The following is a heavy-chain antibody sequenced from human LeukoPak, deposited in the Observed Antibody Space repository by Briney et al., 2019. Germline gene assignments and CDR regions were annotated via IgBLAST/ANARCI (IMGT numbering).Heavy chain of an antibody. D-gene: IGHD3-3*01. J-gene: IGHJ6*02. CDR1: GGSFSGYY. CDR2: IYHSGST. Sequence: SETLSLTCAVYGGSFSGYYWSWIRQPPGKGLEWIGEIYHSGSTNYNPSLKSRVTISVDKSKNQFSLKLSSVTAADTAVYYCARDLTIFGVVTQNYYYYGMDVWGQGTTVTVSS. CDR3: ARDLTIFGVVTQNYYYYGMDV. V-gene: IGHV4-34*01.